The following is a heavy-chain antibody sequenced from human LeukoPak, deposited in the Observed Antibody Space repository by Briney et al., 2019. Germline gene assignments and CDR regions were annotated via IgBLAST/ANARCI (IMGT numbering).Heavy chain of an antibody. D-gene: IGHD2-15*01. V-gene: IGHV1-2*02. J-gene: IGHJ5*02. CDR2: INPNSGGT. CDR1: GYTFTGYY. Sequence: ASVKVSCTASGYTFTGYYMHWVRQAPGQGLEWMGWINPNSGGTNYAQKFQGRVTMTRDTSISTAYMELSRLRSDDTAVYYCARVGSLRYCSGGSCYNWFDPWGQGTLVTVSS. CDR3: ARVGSLRYCSGGSCYNWFDP.